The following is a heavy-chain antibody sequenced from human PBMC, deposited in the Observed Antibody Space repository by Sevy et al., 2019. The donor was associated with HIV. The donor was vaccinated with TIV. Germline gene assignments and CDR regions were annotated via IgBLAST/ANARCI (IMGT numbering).Heavy chain of an antibody. CDR3: ARDRKVVLVVYAIPFDAFDI. Sequence: GGSLRLSCAASRFTFSNYGMHWVRQTPGQGLEWVAFIPYDGSNEYYSDSVKGRFTISRDNSKNMLYLQMNSLRTEDTTVYYCARDRKVVLVVYAIPFDAFDIWGQGTTVTVSS. V-gene: IGHV3-30*02. CDR2: IPYDGSNE. J-gene: IGHJ3*02. D-gene: IGHD2-8*02. CDR1: RFTFSNYG.